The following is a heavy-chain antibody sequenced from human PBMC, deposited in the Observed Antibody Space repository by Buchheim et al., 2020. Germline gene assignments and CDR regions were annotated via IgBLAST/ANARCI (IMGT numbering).Heavy chain of an antibody. J-gene: IGHJ4*02. CDR2: IYYSGST. CDR1: GGSISSYY. V-gene: IGHV4-59*01. D-gene: IGHD3-22*01. CDR3: ARGRDYYDSSGYYFDY. Sequence: QVQLQESGPGLVKPWETLSLTCTVSGGSISSYYWSWIRQPPGKGLEWIGYIYYSGSTNYNPSLKSRVTISVDTSKNQFSLKLSSVTAADTAVYYCARGRDYYDSSGYYFDYWGQGTL.